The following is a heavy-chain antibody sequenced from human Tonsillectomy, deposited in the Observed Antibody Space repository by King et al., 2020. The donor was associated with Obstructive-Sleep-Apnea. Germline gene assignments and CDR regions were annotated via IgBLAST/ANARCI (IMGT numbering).Heavy chain of an antibody. V-gene: IGHV3-15*01. CDR2: IKSKTDGGTT. CDR1: GFTFSNAW. Sequence: VQLVESGGGLVKPGGSLRLSCAASGFTFSNAWMRWVRQAPGKGLEWVGRIKSKTDGGTTDYAAPVKGRFTISRDDSKNTLYLQMNSLKTEDTAVYYCTTYYDSSGYYDLPPHYYYGMDVWGQGTTVTVSS. J-gene: IGHJ6*02. CDR3: TTYYDSSGYYDLPPHYYYGMDV. D-gene: IGHD3-22*01.